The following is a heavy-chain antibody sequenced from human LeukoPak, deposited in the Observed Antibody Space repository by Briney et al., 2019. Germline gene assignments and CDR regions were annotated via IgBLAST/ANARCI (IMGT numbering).Heavy chain of an antibody. CDR1: GHTFTGYY. CDR3: ARVEDVANWFDP. CDR2: INPNSGGT. D-gene: IGHD2-21*01. V-gene: IGHV1-2*02. Sequence: GASVKVSCKASGHTFTGYYMHWVRQAPGQGLEWMGWINPNSGGTNYAQKFQGRVTMTRDTSISTAYMELSRLRSDDTAVYYCARVEDVANWFDPWGQGTLVTVSS. J-gene: IGHJ5*02.